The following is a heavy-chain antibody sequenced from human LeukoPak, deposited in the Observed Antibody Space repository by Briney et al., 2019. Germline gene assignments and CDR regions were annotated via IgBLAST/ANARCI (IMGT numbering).Heavy chain of an antibody. CDR3: AKELLWFGESTAMDV. CDR1: GFTFSSYG. CDR2: IRYDGSIR. J-gene: IGHJ6*03. V-gene: IGHV3-30*02. D-gene: IGHD3-10*01. Sequence: GGSLRLSCAASGFTFSSYGMHWARQAPGKGLEWVAFIRYDGSIRYYADPVKGRFTISRDNSKNTLYLQMNSLRAEDTAVYYCAKELLWFGESTAMDVWGKGTTVTISS.